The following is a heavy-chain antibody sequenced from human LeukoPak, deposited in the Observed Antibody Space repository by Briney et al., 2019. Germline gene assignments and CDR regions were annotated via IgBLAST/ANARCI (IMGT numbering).Heavy chain of an antibody. J-gene: IGHJ3*02. V-gene: IGHV3-21*01. D-gene: IGHD5-18*01. CDR1: GFTVSSNY. CDR2: ISSSSYI. CDR3: AVIDRGYSYGQIGENDAFDI. Sequence: GGSLRLSCAASGFTVSSNYMSWVRQAPGKGLEWVSSISSSSYIYYADSVKGRFTISRDNAKNSLYLQMNSLRAEDTAVYYCAVIDRGYSYGQIGENDAFDIWGQGTMVTVSS.